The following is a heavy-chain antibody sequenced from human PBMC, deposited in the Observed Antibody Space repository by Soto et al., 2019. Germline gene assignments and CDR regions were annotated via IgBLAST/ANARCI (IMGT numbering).Heavy chain of an antibody. J-gene: IGHJ4*02. V-gene: IGHV3-23*01. CDR1: GFTFSSYV. CDR2: ISGSGSGT. D-gene: IGHD5-12*01. Sequence: EVQLLESGGGLVQPGGSLRLSCAASGFTFSSYVMSWVRQAPGKGLEWVSAISGSGSGTYYADSVKGRFTISRDNSKNTLYVQMNSLRAEDTAVYYCVKGRSGYDFDYWGQGTLVTFSS. CDR3: VKGRSGYDFDY.